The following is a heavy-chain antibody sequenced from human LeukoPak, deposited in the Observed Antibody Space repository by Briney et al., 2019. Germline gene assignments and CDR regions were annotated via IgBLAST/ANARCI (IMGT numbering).Heavy chain of an antibody. J-gene: IGHJ5*01. CDR1: GFTFSSYW. CDR2: IKQDGSEK. CDR3: ARDEGGVYSSSWFDS. D-gene: IGHD6-13*01. Sequence: GGSLRLSCAASGFTFSSYWMSWVRQAPGKGLEWVANIKQDGSEKYYVDSVKGRFTISRDNAKNSLYLQMNSLRAEDTAVYYCARDEGGVYSSSWFDSWGQGTLVTVSS. V-gene: IGHV3-7*01.